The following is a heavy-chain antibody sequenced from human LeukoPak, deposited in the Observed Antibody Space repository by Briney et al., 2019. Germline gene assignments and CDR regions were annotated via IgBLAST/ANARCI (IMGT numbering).Heavy chain of an antibody. D-gene: IGHD1-26*01. CDR3: ARGPLGWSDY. CDR2: ISETGTAI. J-gene: IGHJ4*02. V-gene: IGHV3-48*02. CDR1: GFSFSNYN. Sequence: PGGSLRLSCAASGFSFSNYNMNWVRQARGKGLEWVSFISETGTAIYYAESVKGRFTISRDIARNSVYLRMNSLRDEDTAMYYCARGPLGWSDYWGQGLLVTVSS.